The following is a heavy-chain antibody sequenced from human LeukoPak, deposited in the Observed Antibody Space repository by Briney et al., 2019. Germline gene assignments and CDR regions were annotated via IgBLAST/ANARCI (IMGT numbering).Heavy chain of an antibody. CDR1: GYTFTSYD. CDR3: AISAYYDFWSSLADWFDP. CDR2: MNPNSGNT. J-gene: IGHJ5*02. Sequence: ASVKVSCKASGYTFTSYDINWVRQATGQGLEWMGWMNPNSGNTGYAQKFQGRVTITRNTSISTAYMELSSLRSEDTAVYYCAISAYYDFWSSLADWFDPWGQGTLVTVSS. V-gene: IGHV1-8*03. D-gene: IGHD3-3*01.